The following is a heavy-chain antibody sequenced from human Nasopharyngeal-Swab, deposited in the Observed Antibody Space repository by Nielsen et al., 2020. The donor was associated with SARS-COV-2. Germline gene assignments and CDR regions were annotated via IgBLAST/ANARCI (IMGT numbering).Heavy chain of an antibody. V-gene: IGHV4-38-2*02. CDR1: GYSISSGYY. J-gene: IGHJ5*02. D-gene: IGHD5-18*01. Sequence: SETLSLTCTVSGYSISSGYYWGWIRQPPGKGLEWLGSIYHSGSTYYNPSLKSRVTISADTSKNQFSLKLSSVTAADTAVYYCAREGYSYGNNWFDPWGQGTLVTVSS. CDR2: IYHSGST. CDR3: AREGYSYGNNWFDP.